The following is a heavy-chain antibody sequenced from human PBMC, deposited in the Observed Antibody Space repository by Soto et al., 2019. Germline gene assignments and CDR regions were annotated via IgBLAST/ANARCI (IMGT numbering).Heavy chain of an antibody. V-gene: IGHV4-59*08. J-gene: IGHJ4*02. CDR2: IYYSGST. CDR1: GGSISSYY. CDR3: ARQDKGYSSSWYYFDD. D-gene: IGHD6-13*01. Sequence: SETLSLTCTVSGGSISSYYWSWIRQPPGKGLEWIGYIYYSGSTNYNPSLKSRVTISVDTSKNQFSLKLSSVTAADTAVYYCARQDKGYSSSWYYFDDWGKGTLVTV.